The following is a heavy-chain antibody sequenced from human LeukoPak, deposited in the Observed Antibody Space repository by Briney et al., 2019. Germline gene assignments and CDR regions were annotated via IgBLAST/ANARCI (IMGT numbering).Heavy chain of an antibody. CDR3: ARGHSYYYDSSAYYPDFDY. CDR1: GGXISTYY. J-gene: IGHJ4*02. D-gene: IGHD3-22*01. CDR2: IYYSGST. V-gene: IGHV4-59*01. Sequence: SETLSLACTVSGGXISTYYWSWIRQPPGKGLEWIGYIYYSGSTNYNPSLKSRVTISVDKSKNQFSLKLSSVTAADTAVYYCARGHSYYYDSSAYYPDFDYWGQGTLVTVSS.